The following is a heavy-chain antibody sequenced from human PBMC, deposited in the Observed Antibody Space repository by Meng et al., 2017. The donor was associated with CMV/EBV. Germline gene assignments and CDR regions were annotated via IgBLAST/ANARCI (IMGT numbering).Heavy chain of an antibody. Sequence: GGSLRLSCAASGFTFSDYYMSWIRQAPGKGLEWVSYISSSGSTIYYADSVKGRFTISRDNAKNSLYLQMNSLRAEDTAVYYCVRDRPTRKSNPNIVVVPGGVDYWGQGTLVTVSS. J-gene: IGHJ4*02. CDR1: GFTFSDYY. CDR3: VRDRPTRKSNPNIVVVPGGVDY. V-gene: IGHV3-11*01. CDR2: ISSSGSTI. D-gene: IGHD2-2*01.